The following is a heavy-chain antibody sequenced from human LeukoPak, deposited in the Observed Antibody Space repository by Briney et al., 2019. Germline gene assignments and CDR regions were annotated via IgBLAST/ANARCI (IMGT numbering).Heavy chain of an antibody. CDR1: GGFFSGYY. J-gene: IGHJ6*02. CDR2: INHSGST. CDR3: ARGLGYDFWSGPYYYYGMDV. V-gene: IGHV4-34*01. D-gene: IGHD3-3*01. Sequence: SETLSLTCAVYGGFFSGYYWSWIRQPPGKGLEWIGEINHSGSTNYNPSLKSRVTISVDTSKNQFSLKLSSVTAADTAVYYCARGLGYDFWSGPYYYYGMDVWGQGTTVSVSS.